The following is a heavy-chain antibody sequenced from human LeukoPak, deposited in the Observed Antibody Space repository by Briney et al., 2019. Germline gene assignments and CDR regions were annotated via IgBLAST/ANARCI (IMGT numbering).Heavy chain of an antibody. J-gene: IGHJ3*02. CDR1: GFTFDDYA. CDR3: AREAGGYCSGGSCSRREAFDI. V-gene: IGHV3-9*03. D-gene: IGHD2-15*01. CDR2: ISWNSGSI. Sequence: GGSLRLSCAASGFTFDDYAMHWVRQAPGKGLEWVSGISWNSGSIGYADSVKGRFTISRDNAKNSLYLQMNSLRAEDMALYYCAREAGGYCSGGSCSRREAFDIWGQGTMVTVSS.